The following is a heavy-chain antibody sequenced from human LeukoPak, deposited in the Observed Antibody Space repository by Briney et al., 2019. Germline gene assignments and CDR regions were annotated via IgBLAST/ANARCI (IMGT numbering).Heavy chain of an antibody. V-gene: IGHV3-74*01. D-gene: IGHD5-12*01. CDR2: INSDGTTT. CDR3: ASQATGLPVDY. Sequence: GESLRLSCAASGFPFSSYLMHWVRQGPGKGLVWVSRINSDGTTTIYADSVKGRFTVSRDNAQNTLYLQMNSLRFEDTAVYFCASQATGLPVDYWGQGTLVTVSS. J-gene: IGHJ4*02. CDR1: GFPFSSYL.